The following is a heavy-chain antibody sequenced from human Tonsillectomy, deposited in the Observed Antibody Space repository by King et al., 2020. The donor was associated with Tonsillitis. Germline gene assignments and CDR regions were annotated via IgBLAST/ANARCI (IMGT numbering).Heavy chain of an antibody. Sequence: VQLVESGGGVVQPGGSLGLSWVAAGFIFSDFSMHCVRQAPDKGLEGVALIGFDGSKQIYADSVKGRFTTSRDNSKNTLYVQMTSLRTDDTAIYYCARALRDYHDSSGYYYAFDIWGQGTVVTVSS. CDR3: ARALRDYHDSSGYYYAFDI. J-gene: IGHJ3*02. CDR1: GFIFSDFS. V-gene: IGHV3-30*02. CDR2: IGFDGSKQ. D-gene: IGHD3-22*01.